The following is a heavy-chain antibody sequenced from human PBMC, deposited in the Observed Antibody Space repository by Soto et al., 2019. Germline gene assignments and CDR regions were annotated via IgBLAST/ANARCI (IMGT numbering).Heavy chain of an antibody. D-gene: IGHD6-13*01. CDR1: GGSISSGGYS. V-gene: IGHV4-30-2*01. J-gene: IGHJ5*02. CDR2: IYHSGST. CDR3: ARDRLYSSSWYNWFDP. Sequence: SETLSLTCAVSGGSISSGGYSWSWIRQPPGKGLEWIGYIYHSGSTYYSPSLKSRVTISVDRSKNQFSLKLSSVTAADTAVYYCARDRLYSSSWYNWFDPWGQGTLVTV.